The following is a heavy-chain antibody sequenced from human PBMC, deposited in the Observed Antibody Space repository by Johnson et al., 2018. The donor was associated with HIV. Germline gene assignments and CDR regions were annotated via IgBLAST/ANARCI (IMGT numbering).Heavy chain of an antibody. CDR1: GFSFSSYA. D-gene: IGHD5-24*01. CDR2: ISYDGRDK. CDR3: CRVGPPQYDAFDK. J-gene: IGHJ3*02. V-gene: IGHV3-30*04. Sequence: QVQLVESGGGVVQPGRSLRLSCVASGFSFSSYAMHWVRQTPGKGLEWVTLISYDGRDKFYADSAKGRFSISRDNSKNTLYLQMNSLKTEDTAVYYCCRVGPPQYDAFDKWGQGTMVTVSS.